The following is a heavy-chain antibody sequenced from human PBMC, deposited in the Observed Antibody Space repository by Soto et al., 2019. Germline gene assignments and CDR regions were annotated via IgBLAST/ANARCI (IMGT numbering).Heavy chain of an antibody. CDR2: INPAGTIT. D-gene: IGHD3-16*01. J-gene: IGHJ5*02. Sequence: PGGSLRLCCAASGFPFSHYWMHWVRQTPGKGRVWVSRINPAGTITNYADSVEGRFTISRDNADSALFLQMNSLSAEDTAIYYCTSDTFGLRDTWGQGTLVTVSS. V-gene: IGHV3-74*01. CDR1: GFPFSHYW. CDR3: TSDTFGLRDT.